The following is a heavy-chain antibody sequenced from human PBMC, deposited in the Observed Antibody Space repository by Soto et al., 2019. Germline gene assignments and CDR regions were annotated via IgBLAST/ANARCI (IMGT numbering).Heavy chain of an antibody. D-gene: IGHD4-17*01. V-gene: IGHV3-15*01. Sequence: EVQLVESGGDLVKPGGSLRVSCAASGFTFSNAWMRWVRQAPGKGLEWVGRIKTKTDGETTDYAAPVKGRFTISRDDSKNTLYLQMDSLRTEDTAVYYCSTDRTTVRTGFDYWGQGTLVTVSS. CDR2: IKTKTDGETT. CDR3: STDRTTVRTGFDY. CDR1: GFTFSNAW. J-gene: IGHJ4*02.